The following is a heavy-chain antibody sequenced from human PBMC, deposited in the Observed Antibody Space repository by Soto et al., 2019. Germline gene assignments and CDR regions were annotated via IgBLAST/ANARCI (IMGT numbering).Heavy chain of an antibody. J-gene: IGHJ3*02. CDR2: INHSGSN. CDR3: ARGGSNNWQVAFDS. Sequence: QLQQWGAGLLKPSETLSLTCVVSGGSFSTYYYNWIRQSPGKGREWIGEINHSGSNNYSPSLTRRVTMSLDTSKTQYTLKLTSVTAADTAVYYCARGGSNNWQVAFDSCGQGTMVNDSA. V-gene: IGHV4-34*01. D-gene: IGHD1-20*01. CDR1: GGSFSTYY.